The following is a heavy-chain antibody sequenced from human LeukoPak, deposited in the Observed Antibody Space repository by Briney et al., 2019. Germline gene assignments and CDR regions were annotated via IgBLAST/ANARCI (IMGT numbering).Heavy chain of an antibody. J-gene: IGHJ4*02. CDR3: ASTTSNYDILTGYELDY. CDR2: IKQDGSEK. CDR1: GFTFDNYW. D-gene: IGHD3-9*01. Sequence: PGGSLRLSCAASGFTFDNYWMSWVRQAPGKGLEWVANIKQDGSEKYYVDSVKGRFTISRDNAKNSLYLQMNSLRAEDTAVYYCASTTSNYDILTGYELDYWGQGTLVTVSS. V-gene: IGHV3-7*01.